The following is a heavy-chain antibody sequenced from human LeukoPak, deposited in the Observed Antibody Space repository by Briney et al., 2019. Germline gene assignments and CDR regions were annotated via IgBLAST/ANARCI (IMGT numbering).Heavy chain of an antibody. Sequence: GGSLRLSCAASGFTFSSYRMIWVRQTPGKGLEWVSSISSSSSTINYADSMRGRFTISRDNAKNSLYLQMNSLRAEDTAVYYCARGGARITMIVVVTSDYWGQGTLVTVSS. CDR2: ISSSSSTI. CDR3: ARGGARITMIVVVTSDY. D-gene: IGHD3-22*01. V-gene: IGHV3-48*04. CDR1: GFTFSSYR. J-gene: IGHJ4*02.